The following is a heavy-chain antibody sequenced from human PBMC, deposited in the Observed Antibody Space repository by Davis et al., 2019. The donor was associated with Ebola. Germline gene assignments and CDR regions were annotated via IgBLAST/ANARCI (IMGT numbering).Heavy chain of an antibody. CDR2: IYYSGST. CDR3: AGAGYSSGWNFDY. J-gene: IGHJ4*02. CDR1: GGSISSYY. D-gene: IGHD6-19*01. Sequence: SETLSLTCTVSGGSISSYYWSWIRQPPGKGLEWIGYIYYSGSTNYNPSFKSRVTISVDTSKNQFSLKLISVTAADTAVYYCAGAGYSSGWNFDYWGQGTLVTVSS. V-gene: IGHV4-59*01.